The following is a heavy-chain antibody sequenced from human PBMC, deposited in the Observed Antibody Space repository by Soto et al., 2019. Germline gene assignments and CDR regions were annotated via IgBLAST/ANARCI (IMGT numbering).Heavy chain of an antibody. CDR3: ANVDPSIVDNY. J-gene: IGHJ4*02. Sequence: PGGSLRRSCAASGFTFGNYAMHWVRQAPGKGLEWVTVIWYDGSNKYYADSVKGGFTISRDNSKNTLYLQMNSLTAEDTAVYYCANVDPSIVDNYWAQGTVVTVSA. V-gene: IGHV3-33*06. CDR1: GFTFGNYA. D-gene: IGHD1-26*01. CDR2: IWYDGSNK.